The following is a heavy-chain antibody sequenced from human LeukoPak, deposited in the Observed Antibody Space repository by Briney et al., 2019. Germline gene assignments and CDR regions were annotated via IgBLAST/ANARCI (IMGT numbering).Heavy chain of an antibody. V-gene: IGHV4-34*01. D-gene: IGHD3-3*01. J-gene: IGHJ4*02. Sequence: PSETLSLTCAVYGGSFSGYYWSWIRQPPGKGLEWIGEINHSGSTNYNPSLKSRLTMSVDTSKNQFSLKLSSVTAADTAVYYCARDPDFWSGYYNFDYWGQGTLVTVSS. CDR2: INHSGST. CDR1: GGSFSGYY. CDR3: ARDPDFWSGYYNFDY.